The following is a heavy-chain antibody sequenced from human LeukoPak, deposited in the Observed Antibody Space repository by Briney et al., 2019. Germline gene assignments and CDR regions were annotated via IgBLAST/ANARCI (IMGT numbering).Heavy chain of an antibody. CDR3: AREYSSGWFYYFDY. CDR2: IYTSGST. J-gene: IGHJ4*02. V-gene: IGHV4-61*02. D-gene: IGHD6-19*01. CDR1: GGSISSGSYY. Sequence: SQTLSLTCTVSGGSISSGSYYWSWIRQPAGKGLEWIGRIYTSGSTNYNPSLKSRVTISVDTSKNQFSLKLSSATAADTAVYYCAREYSSGWFYYFDYWGQGTLVTVSS.